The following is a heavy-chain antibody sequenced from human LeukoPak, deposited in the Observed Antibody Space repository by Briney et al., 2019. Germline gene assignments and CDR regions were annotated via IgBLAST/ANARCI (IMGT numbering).Heavy chain of an antibody. V-gene: IGHV3-30*04. CDR1: GFTFSSYA. J-gene: IGHJ4*02. D-gene: IGHD4-17*01. Sequence: GRSLRLSCAASGFTFSSYAMHWVRQAPGKGLEWVAAISYDGSNKYSADSVKGRFTISRDNSKNTLYLQMNSLRPEDTAVYYCAKDLNYGDLFDSWGQGTLVTVSS. CDR3: AKDLNYGDLFDS. CDR2: ISYDGSNK.